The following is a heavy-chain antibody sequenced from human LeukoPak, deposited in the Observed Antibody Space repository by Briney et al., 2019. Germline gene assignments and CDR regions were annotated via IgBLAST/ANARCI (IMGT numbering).Heavy chain of an antibody. V-gene: IGHV1-69*05. CDR1: GGTFSSYA. CDR2: IIPIFGTA. Sequence: ASVKVSCKASGGTFSSYAISWVRQAPVQGLEWMGGIIPIFGTANYAQKFQGRVTITTDESTSTADMELSSLRSEDTAVYYCARDLTINYDFWSGYYRPNWFDPWGQGTLVTVSS. J-gene: IGHJ5*02. D-gene: IGHD3-3*01. CDR3: ARDLTINYDFWSGYYRPNWFDP.